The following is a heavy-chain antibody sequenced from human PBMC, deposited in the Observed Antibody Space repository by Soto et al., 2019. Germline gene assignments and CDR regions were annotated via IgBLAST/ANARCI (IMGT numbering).Heavy chain of an antibody. D-gene: IGHD6-6*01. CDR3: ARVACSSINYYYYSIDV. CDR2: INPNSGGT. Sequence: ASVKVSCKASGSTFPGYFMHGVGQAPGKGLEWMGWINPNSGGTNYAQKSQGWVTRTRDTAISTAYMELSRLRSDDTAVYYCARVACSSINYYYYSIDVVAQVTTVTVSS. J-gene: IGHJ6*02. V-gene: IGHV1-2*04. CDR1: GSTFPGYF.